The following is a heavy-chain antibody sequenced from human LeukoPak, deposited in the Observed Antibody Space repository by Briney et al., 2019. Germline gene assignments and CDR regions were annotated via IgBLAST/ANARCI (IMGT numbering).Heavy chain of an antibody. V-gene: IGHV3-23*01. D-gene: IGHD6-19*01. CDR1: GFTFSNSA. CDR3: AKGIYSSGWSYFDY. Sequence: GGSLRLFCAASGFTFSNSAMSWVRQAPGKGLEWVSTPSGSGITTYYADSVKGRFTISRDNSKNTLYLQMNSLRAEDTAVYYCAKGIYSSGWSYFDYWGHGTLVTVS. J-gene: IGHJ4*01. CDR2: PSGSGITT.